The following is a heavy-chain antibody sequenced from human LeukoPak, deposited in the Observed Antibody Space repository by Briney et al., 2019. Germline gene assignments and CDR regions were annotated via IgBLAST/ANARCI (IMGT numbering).Heavy chain of an antibody. CDR1: RFTLSNYW. CDR3: ARQRGSGCLDY. Sequence: PGGSLRLSCAASRFTLSNYWMGWVRQAPGKGLEWVANIKQDGSETYYVDSVKGRFTTSRDNAKNSLSLQMNSLRAEDTAVYYCARQRGSGCLDYWGQGTLVTVSS. CDR2: IKQDGSET. D-gene: IGHD6-19*01. V-gene: IGHV3-7*01. J-gene: IGHJ4*02.